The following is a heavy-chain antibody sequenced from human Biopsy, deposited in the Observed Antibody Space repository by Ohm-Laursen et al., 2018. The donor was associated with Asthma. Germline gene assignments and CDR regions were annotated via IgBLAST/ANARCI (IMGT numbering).Heavy chain of an antibody. D-gene: IGHD3-9*01. V-gene: IGHV3-23*01. CDR3: AKDRDYDILTGPPGFDY. J-gene: IGHJ4*02. Sequence: SLRLSCSASGFTFSSYAMSWVRQAPGKGLEWVSAISGSGGSTYYADSVKGRFTIPRDNSKNTLYLQMNSLRAEDTAVYYCAKDRDYDILTGPPGFDYWGQGTLVTVSS. CDR2: ISGSGGST. CDR1: GFTFSSYA.